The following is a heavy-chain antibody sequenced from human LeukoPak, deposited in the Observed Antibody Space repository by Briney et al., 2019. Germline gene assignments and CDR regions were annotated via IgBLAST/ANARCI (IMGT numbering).Heavy chain of an antibody. V-gene: IGHV4-61*02. Sequence: PSETLSLTCTVSGGSISSGSYYWSWIRQPAGKGLEWIGRIYTSGSTNYNPSLKSRVTISVDTSKNQFSLRLSSVTAADMAVYYCAREDTPMVTPFDYWGQGTLVTVSS. CDR1: GGSISSGSYY. J-gene: IGHJ4*02. CDR3: AREDTPMVTPFDY. D-gene: IGHD5-18*01. CDR2: IYTSGST.